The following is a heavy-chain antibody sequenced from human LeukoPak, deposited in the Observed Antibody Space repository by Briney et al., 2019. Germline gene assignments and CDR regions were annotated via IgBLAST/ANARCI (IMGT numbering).Heavy chain of an antibody. Sequence: PSETLSLTCAVYGGSFSGYYWSWIRQPPGKGLEWIGEINHSGSTNYNPSLKSRVTISLDTSKNQFSLKLSSVTAADTAVYYCARDIFPAGGVIVPLDYWGQGTLVTVSS. J-gene: IGHJ4*02. CDR1: GGSFSGYY. V-gene: IGHV4-34*01. CDR2: INHSGST. CDR3: ARDIFPAGGVIVPLDY. D-gene: IGHD3-16*02.